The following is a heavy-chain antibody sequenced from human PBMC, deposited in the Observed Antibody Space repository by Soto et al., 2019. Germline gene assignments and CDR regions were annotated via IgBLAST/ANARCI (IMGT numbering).Heavy chain of an antibody. CDR3: ATLTPEYGMDV. Sequence: GGSLRLSCAASGFTFSSYAMSWVRQAPGKGLEGVSVIYSGGSTYYADSVKGRFAISRDNSKNTLYLQMNSLRAEDTAVYYCATLTPEYGMDVWGQGTTVTVS. CDR1: GFTFSSYA. J-gene: IGHJ6*02. CDR2: IYSGGST. V-gene: IGHV3-23*03.